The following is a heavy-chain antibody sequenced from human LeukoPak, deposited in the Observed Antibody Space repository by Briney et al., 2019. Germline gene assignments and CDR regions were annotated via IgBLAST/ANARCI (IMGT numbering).Heavy chain of an antibody. CDR3: ARKWVRYCSGGSCPHFDY. CDR1: GGSLSGYY. Sequence: SETLSLTCAVYGGSLSGYYWSWIRQPPGKGLEWIGEINHSGSTNYNPSLKSRVTISVDTSKNQFSLKLSSVTAADTAVYYCARKWVRYCSGGSCPHFDYWGQGTLVTVSS. CDR2: INHSGST. D-gene: IGHD2-15*01. V-gene: IGHV4-34*01. J-gene: IGHJ4*02.